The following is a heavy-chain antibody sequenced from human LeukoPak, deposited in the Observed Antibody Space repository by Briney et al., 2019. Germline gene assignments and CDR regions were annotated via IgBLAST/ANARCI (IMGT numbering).Heavy chain of an antibody. V-gene: IGHV1-18*01. Sequence: ASVKVSCKASNYNFGDYTINWVRQAPGQGLEWMGWISPKNGDTNPAQRFQGRVTMTTETSTTTAYMDLRNLTSDDTAVYFCARGPLYGDYYCDFWGQGTLVTVSS. CDR2: ISPKNGDT. CDR1: NYNFGDYT. D-gene: IGHD4-17*01. J-gene: IGHJ4*02. CDR3: ARGPLYGDYYCDF.